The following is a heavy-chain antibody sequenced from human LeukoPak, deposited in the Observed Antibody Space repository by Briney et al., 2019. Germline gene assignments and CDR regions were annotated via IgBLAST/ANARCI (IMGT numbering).Heavy chain of an antibody. J-gene: IGHJ6*02. Sequence: PGGSLRLSCAASGFTFSSYSMNWVRQAPGKGLEWVSSISSSSSYIYYADSVKGRFTISRDNAKNSLYLQMNSLRAEDTAVYHCARAVEAGYYYYGMDVWGQGTTVTVSS. D-gene: IGHD6-13*01. V-gene: IGHV3-21*01. CDR3: ARAVEAGYYYYGMDV. CDR2: ISSSSSYI. CDR1: GFTFSSYS.